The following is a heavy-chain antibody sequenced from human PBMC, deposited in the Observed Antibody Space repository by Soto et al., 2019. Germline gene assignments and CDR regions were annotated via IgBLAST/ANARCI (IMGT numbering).Heavy chain of an antibody. V-gene: IGHV3-30*18. CDR3: AKDSSGSRMDV. CDR2: ISYDGSNK. J-gene: IGHJ6*02. Sequence: PGGSLRLSCAASGFTFSSYGMHWVRQAPGKGLEWVAVISYDGSNKYYADSVKGRFTISRDNSKNTLYLQMNSLRAENTAVYYCAKDSSGSRMDVWGQGTTVTVSS. CDR1: GFTFSSYG. D-gene: IGHD1-26*01.